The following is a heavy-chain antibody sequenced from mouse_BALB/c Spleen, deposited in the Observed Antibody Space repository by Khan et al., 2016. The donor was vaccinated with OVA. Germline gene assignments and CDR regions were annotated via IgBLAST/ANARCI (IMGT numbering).Heavy chain of an antibody. J-gene: IGHJ2*01. CDR1: GYSITSGYG. V-gene: IGHV3-1*02. CDR2: IRYSGST. CDR3: ARTARIKY. D-gene: IGHD1-2*01. Sequence: EVQLQESGPGLVEPSQSLSLTCTVSGYSITSGYGWNWIRQFQGNKLEWMGYIRYSGSTNYNPSLKSRISITRDTSKNQDFLQLNSVTTEDTATYYCARTARIKYWGQGTTLTVSS.